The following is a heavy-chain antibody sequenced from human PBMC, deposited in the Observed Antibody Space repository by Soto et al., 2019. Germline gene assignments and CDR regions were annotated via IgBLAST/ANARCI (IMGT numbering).Heavy chain of an antibody. D-gene: IGHD3-9*01. V-gene: IGHV4-39*01. Sequence: QLQLQESGPGLVKPSETLSLTCSVSDDSINSDKYYWGWIRQPPGKGLEWIGSIYYRGNAYYNPSRQTRVTISLDKCKSQFALKLNSVTAADSAVYCCARLEGLATISYYFDCWGPGALVTVSS. CDR2: IYYRGNA. J-gene: IGHJ4*02. CDR3: ARLEGLATISYYFDC. CDR1: DDSINSDKYY.